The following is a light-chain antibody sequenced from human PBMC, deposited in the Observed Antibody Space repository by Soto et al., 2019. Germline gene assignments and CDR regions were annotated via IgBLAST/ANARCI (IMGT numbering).Light chain of an antibody. J-gene: IGKJ1*01. CDR2: KAS. V-gene: IGKV1-5*03. CDR3: QQYDSYPWT. Sequence: DLQMTQSPSTLYASVGDRVTITCRASQSISSWLAWYQQKPGKAPKLLIYKASSLESGVPSRFSGSGSETEFTLTISSLQPDDFATYYCQQYDSYPWTFGPGTKVEVK. CDR1: QSISSW.